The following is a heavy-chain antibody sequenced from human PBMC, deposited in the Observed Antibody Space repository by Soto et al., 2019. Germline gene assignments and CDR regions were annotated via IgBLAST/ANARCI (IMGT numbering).Heavy chain of an antibody. CDR1: GGSISSSSYY. J-gene: IGHJ5*02. CDR2: IYYSGST. D-gene: IGHD6-6*01. V-gene: IGHV4-39*01. Sequence: SETLSLTCTVSGGSISSSSYYWGWIRQPPGKGLEWIGSIYYSGSTYYNPSLTSRVPISVYTSKNQFSLKLSSVTAADTAAYYCARPLAARPVPAWFDPWGQGTLVTVSS. CDR3: ARPLAARPVPAWFDP.